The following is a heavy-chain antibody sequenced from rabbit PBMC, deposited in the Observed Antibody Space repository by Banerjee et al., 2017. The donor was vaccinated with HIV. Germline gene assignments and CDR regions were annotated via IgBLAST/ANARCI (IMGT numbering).Heavy chain of an antibody. Sequence: QEQLEESGGDLVKPEGSLTLTCTASGFSLSIYEMCWVRQAPGKGLEWIACSYAGSSGSTYYANWAKGRFTISKTSSTTVTLQMTSLTAADTATYFCARDPSAGYGLEYFNLWGPGTLVTVS. CDR1: GFSLSIYE. J-gene: IGHJ4*01. CDR2: SYAGSSGST. CDR3: ARDPSAGYGLEYFNL. V-gene: IGHV1S45*01. D-gene: IGHD6-1*01.